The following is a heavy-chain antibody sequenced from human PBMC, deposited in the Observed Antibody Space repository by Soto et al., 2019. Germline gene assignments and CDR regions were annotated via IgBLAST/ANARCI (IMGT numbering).Heavy chain of an antibody. D-gene: IGHD3-22*01. J-gene: IGHJ5*01. CDR2: ISGSGETT. CDR3: AKRSYCSSGYCTFAS. V-gene: IGHV3-23*01. CDR1: GFTFNNYA. Sequence: EVQLLESGGGLVQPGGSLRLSCVASGFTFNNYAMNWVRQAPGEGLEWVSIISGSGETTYYADSVKGRFTISRDHSKNTVYLQMNSLRGEDTAAYFCAKRSYCSSGYCTFASWGQGTLVTVSS.